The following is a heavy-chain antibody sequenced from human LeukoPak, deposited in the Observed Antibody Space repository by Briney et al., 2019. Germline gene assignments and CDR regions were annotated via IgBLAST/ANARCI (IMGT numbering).Heavy chain of an antibody. CDR3: ARAKAAAGTGYYFDY. CDR2: INPSGGST. V-gene: IGHV1-46*01. CDR1: GYTFTSYY. Sequence: ASVKVSCKASGYTFTSYYMHWVRQAPGQGLEWMGIINPSGGSTSYAQKFQGRVTMTRDTSTSTVYMELSSLRSEDTAMYYCARAKAAAGTGYYFDYWGQGTLVTVSS. D-gene: IGHD6-13*01. J-gene: IGHJ4*02.